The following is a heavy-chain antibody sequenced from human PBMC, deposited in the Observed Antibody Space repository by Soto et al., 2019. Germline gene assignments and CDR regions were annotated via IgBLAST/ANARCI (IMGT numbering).Heavy chain of an antibody. CDR2: IIPIFGTA. D-gene: IGHD2-2*01. V-gene: IGHV1-69*06. CDR1: GGTFSSYA. CDR3: ARAIVVVPAAMRRRYYYGMDV. J-gene: IGHJ6*02. Sequence: GASVKVSCKASGGTFSSYAISWVRQAPGQGLEWMGGIIPIFGTANYAQKFQGRVTITADKSTSTVYMELSSLRSEDTAVYYCARAIVVVPAAMRRRYYYGMDVWGQGTTVTVSS.